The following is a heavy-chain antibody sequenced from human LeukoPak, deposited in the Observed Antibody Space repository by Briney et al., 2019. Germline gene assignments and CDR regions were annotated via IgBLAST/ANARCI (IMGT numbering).Heavy chain of an antibody. CDR3: ARRSRIAGGGGEYFQH. Sequence: RGESLRLSCKGSGYSFTSYWIGWARQIPGKGLEWMEIIHPGDSETRYSPSFQGQVTISADKSISTAYLRWSSLKASDTAMYYCARRSRIAGGGGEYFQHWGQGTLVTVSS. CDR1: GYSFTSYW. J-gene: IGHJ1*01. CDR2: IHPGDSET. D-gene: IGHD6-13*01. V-gene: IGHV5-51*01.